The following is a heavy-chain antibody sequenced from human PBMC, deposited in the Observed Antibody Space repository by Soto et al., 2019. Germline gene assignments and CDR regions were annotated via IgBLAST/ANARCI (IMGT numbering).Heavy chain of an antibody. CDR1: GGSISCYY. J-gene: IGHJ4*02. Sequence: PSETLSLTCTVSGGSISCYYWSWIRQPPGKGLEWIGYIYYSGSSNYNPSLKSRVTISVDTSKNQFSLKLSSVAAADTAVYYCARRYGGNFDYWGQGTLVTVSS. CDR3: ARRYGGNFDY. CDR2: IYYSGSS. D-gene: IGHD2-15*01. V-gene: IGHV4-59*08.